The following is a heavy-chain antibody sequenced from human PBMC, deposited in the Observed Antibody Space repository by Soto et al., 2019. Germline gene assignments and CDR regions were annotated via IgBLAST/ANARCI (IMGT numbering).Heavy chain of an antibody. CDR1: GDSISAFY. CDR2: IHHTGST. V-gene: IGHV4-59*01. J-gene: IGHJ4*02. Sequence: SETLALTGTVSGDSISAFYWSWIRQPPGKGLEWISYIHHTGSTNYDPSLKSRVTMSVDTSKKQFYLKLTSVTAADTAVYYCARQRGNYFDYWGQGSLVTVSS. D-gene: IGHD3-10*01. CDR3: ARQRGNYFDY.